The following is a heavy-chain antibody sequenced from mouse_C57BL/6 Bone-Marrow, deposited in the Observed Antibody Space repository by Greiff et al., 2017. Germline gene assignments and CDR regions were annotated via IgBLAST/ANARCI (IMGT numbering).Heavy chain of an antibody. CDR1: GYTFTSYG. CDR2: IYPRSGNT. V-gene: IGHV1-81*01. Sequence: VQLQQSGAELARPAASVKLSCKASGYTFTSYGISWVKQRTGQGLEWIGEIYPRSGNTYYNEKFKGKATLTADKSSSTAYMELRSLTSEDSAVYFCARGDFYYLYAMDYWGQGTSVTVSS. D-gene: IGHD2-1*01. CDR3: ARGDFYYLYAMDY. J-gene: IGHJ4*01.